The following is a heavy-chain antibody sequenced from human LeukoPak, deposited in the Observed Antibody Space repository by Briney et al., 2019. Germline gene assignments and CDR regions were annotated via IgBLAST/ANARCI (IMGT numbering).Heavy chain of an antibody. J-gene: IGHJ6*02. D-gene: IGHD2-2*02. Sequence: GGSLRLSCAASGLTFSSYGMHWVRQAPGKGLEWVAVISYDGSNKYYADSVKGRFTISRDNSKNTLYLQMNSLRAEDTAVYYCANSRSPVPAAIYFSDGMDVWGQGTTVTASS. CDR2: ISYDGSNK. V-gene: IGHV3-30*18. CDR1: GLTFSSYG. CDR3: ANSRSPVPAAIYFSDGMDV.